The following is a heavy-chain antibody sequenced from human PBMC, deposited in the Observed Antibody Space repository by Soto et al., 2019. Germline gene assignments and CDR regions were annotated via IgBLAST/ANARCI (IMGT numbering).Heavy chain of an antibody. Sequence: GGSLRLSCAASGFSFSDYYMSWIRQAPGKGLEWVSYISSSGSTIYYADSVKGRFTISRDNAKNSLYLQMNSLRAEDTAVYYCARAIVVPAAIDWFDPWGQGTLVTVSS. CDR2: ISSSGSTI. J-gene: IGHJ5*02. CDR3: ARAIVVPAAIDWFDP. D-gene: IGHD2-2*01. CDR1: GFSFSDYY. V-gene: IGHV3-11*01.